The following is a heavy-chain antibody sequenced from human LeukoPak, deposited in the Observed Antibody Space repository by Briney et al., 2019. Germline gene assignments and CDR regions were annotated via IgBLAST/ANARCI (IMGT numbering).Heavy chain of an antibody. Sequence: GASVKVSCKASGYTFTSYGISWVRQAPGQGLEWMGWISAYNGNTNYAQKLQGRVTMTTDTYTSTAYMELRSLRSDDTAVYYCARDGVYYYDSSPFNDWGQGTLVTVSS. CDR1: GYTFTSYG. V-gene: IGHV1-18*01. D-gene: IGHD3-22*01. J-gene: IGHJ4*02. CDR2: ISAYNGNT. CDR3: ARDGVYYYDSSPFND.